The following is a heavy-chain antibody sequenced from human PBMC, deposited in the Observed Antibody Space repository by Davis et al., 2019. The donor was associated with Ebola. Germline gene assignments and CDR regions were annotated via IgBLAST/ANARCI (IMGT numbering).Heavy chain of an antibody. J-gene: IGHJ4*02. Sequence: GGSLRLSCAASGFTVSSNYMSWVRQAPGKGLEWVANIKQDGSEKYYVDSVKGRFTISRDNAKNSLYLQMNSLRAEDTAVYYCARDGSYSSSSGDYWGQGTLVTVSS. D-gene: IGHD6-6*01. CDR2: IKQDGSEK. CDR3: ARDGSYSSSSGDY. V-gene: IGHV3-7*01. CDR1: GFTVSSNY.